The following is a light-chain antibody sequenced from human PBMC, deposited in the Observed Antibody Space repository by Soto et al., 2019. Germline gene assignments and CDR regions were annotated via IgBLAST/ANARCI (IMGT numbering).Light chain of an antibody. CDR1: NSNLGAGYD. CDR3: QAYDYSLTAFV. CDR2: GNR. J-gene: IGLJ3*02. Sequence: QSVLTQPPSVSGAPGQRVTISCTGNNSNLGAGYDVHWYQQLPGAAPKLVIFGNRNRPSGVPERFSGSKSGTSASLAITGLEAEDEADYYGQAYDYSLTAFVFGGGTKLTVL. V-gene: IGLV1-40*01.